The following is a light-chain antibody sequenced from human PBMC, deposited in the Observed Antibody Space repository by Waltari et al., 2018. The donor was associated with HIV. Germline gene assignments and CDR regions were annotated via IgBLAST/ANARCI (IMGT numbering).Light chain of an antibody. J-gene: IGLJ2*01. CDR3: QTWDNTISLV. Sequence: YELTQPPSVSVSPGQPTTIPCSGHKLDNQYVSWYQQKAGQPPLLLIFQDDKRPSGIPERFAGSNSGNTATLTLSGTQVSDEADYFCQTWDNTISLVFGGGTKLTVL. CDR1: KLDNQY. CDR2: QDD. V-gene: IGLV3-1*01.